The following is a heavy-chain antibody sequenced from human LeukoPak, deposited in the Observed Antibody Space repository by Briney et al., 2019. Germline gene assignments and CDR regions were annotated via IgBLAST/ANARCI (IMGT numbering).Heavy chain of an antibody. D-gene: IGHD4-17*01. CDR2: IRKKGYGETT. J-gene: IGHJ4*02. Sequence: GGSLRLSCAASGFTFGDDAWSWFRQAPGKGLEWICFIRKKGYGETTDYAASVRGRFTISRDDAKSIAYLQMNSLKTEDTALYYCSRGLHDYGDSNYYFDQWGRGTLVTVSS. CDR3: SRGLHDYGDSNYYFDQ. CDR1: GFTFGDDA. V-gene: IGHV3-49*03.